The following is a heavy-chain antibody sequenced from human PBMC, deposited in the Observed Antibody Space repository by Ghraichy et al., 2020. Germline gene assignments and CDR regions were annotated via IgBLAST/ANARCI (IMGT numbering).Heavy chain of an antibody. CDR2: ISHGGTT. J-gene: IGHJ4*02. D-gene: IGHD1-1*01. Sequence: SETLSLTCVFSGESSSAHYWSWIRQAPGQGLEWIGEISHGGTTNYNPSLKSRLTISLDKSKTQFSLKLNSVTAADTAVYFCARAECTNAACHIDSWGQGSLVSVSS. CDR1: GESSSAHY. CDR3: ARAECTNAACHIDS. V-gene: IGHV4-34*01.